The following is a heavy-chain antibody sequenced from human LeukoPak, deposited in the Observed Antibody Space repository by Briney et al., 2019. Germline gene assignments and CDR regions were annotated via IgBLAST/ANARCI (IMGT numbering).Heavy chain of an antibody. CDR2: IIPILGIA. CDR1: GGTFSSYA. CDR3: ARDFEYYDSSDLGIDP. D-gene: IGHD3-22*01. J-gene: IGHJ5*02. Sequence: GASVKVSCKASGGTFSSYAISWVRQAPGQGLEWMGRIIPILGIANYAQKFQGRVTITADKSTSTAYMELSSLRSEDTAVYYCARDFEYYDSSDLGIDPWGQGTLVTVSS. V-gene: IGHV1-69*04.